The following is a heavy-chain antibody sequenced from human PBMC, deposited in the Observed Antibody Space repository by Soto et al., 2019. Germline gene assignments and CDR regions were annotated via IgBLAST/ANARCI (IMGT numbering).Heavy chain of an antibody. CDR2: ISGSGGST. J-gene: IGHJ3*02. V-gene: IGHV3-23*01. CDR1: GFTFSSYA. Sequence: PGGSLRLSCAASGFTFSSYAMSWVRQAPGKGLEWVSAISGSGGSTYYADSVKGRFTISRDNSKNTLYLQMNSLRAEDTAVYYCALDYYDSSGYPRSAFDIWGQGTMVTVSS. D-gene: IGHD3-22*01. CDR3: ALDYYDSSGYPRSAFDI.